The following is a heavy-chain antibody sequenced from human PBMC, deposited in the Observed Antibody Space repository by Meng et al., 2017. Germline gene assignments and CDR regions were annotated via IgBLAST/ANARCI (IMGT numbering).Heavy chain of an antibody. CDR2: IIPIFGTA. J-gene: IGHJ5*02. Sequence: VHLVQSGVAVTKPVASVRVSCKPSGGTFSSYAISWVRQAPGQGLEWMGGIIPIFGTANYAQKFQGRVTITTDESTSTAYMELSSLRSEDTAVYYCARGGIAAALPWFDPWGQGTLVTVSS. D-gene: IGHD6-13*01. CDR3: ARGGIAAALPWFDP. V-gene: IGHV1-69*01. CDR1: GGTFSSYA.